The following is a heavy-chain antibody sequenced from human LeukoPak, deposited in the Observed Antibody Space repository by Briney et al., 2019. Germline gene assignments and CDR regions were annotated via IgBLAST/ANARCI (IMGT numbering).Heavy chain of an antibody. CDR3: ARDYIAAAPQYNRFDP. D-gene: IGHD6-13*01. V-gene: IGHV1-2*02. CDR1: GGTFSSYA. CDR2: INPNSGDT. Sequence: ASVKVSCKASGGTFSSYAISWVRQAPGQGLEWMGWINPNSGDTNYAQKFQDRVTMTRDTSISTAYMELSRLRSDDTAVYYCARDYIAAAPQYNRFDPWGQGTLVTVSS. J-gene: IGHJ5*02.